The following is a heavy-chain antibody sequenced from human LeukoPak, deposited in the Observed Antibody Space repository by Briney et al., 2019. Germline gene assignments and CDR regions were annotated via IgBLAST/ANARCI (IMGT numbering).Heavy chain of an antibody. CDR2: IIPIFGTA. CDR3: ARDSPTLYSSGWYDY. Sequence: ASVKVSCKASGGTFSSYAISWVRQAPGQGLEWMGGIIPIFGTANYAQKFQGRVTITADESMSTAYMELSSLRSEDTAVYYCARDSPTLYSSGWYDYWGQGTLVGVCS. V-gene: IGHV1-69*13. CDR1: GGTFSSYA. J-gene: IGHJ4*02. D-gene: IGHD6-19*01.